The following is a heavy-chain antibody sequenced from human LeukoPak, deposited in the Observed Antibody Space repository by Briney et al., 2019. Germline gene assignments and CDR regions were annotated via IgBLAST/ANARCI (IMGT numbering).Heavy chain of an antibody. D-gene: IGHD6-19*01. CDR3: ARDRAGDFDY. Sequence: GGSLRLACVASGLTFRNYDMHWVRQATGKGLEWVSGIGAAGDTYYPGSVKGRFTISRENANNSLYLQMNSLRAGDTAMYYCARDRAGDFDYWGQGTLVTVSS. CDR1: GLTFRNYD. V-gene: IGHV3-13*04. CDR2: IGAAGDT. J-gene: IGHJ4*02.